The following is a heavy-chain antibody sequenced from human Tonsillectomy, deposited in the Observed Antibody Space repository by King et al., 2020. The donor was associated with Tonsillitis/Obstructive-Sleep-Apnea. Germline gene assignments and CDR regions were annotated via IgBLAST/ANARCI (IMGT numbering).Heavy chain of an antibody. D-gene: IGHD3-3*01. J-gene: IGHJ4*02. V-gene: IGHV3-74*01. CDR1: GFTFSSYW. Sequence: VQLVESGGGLVQPGGSLRLSCAASGFTFSSYWMHCVRQAPGKGLVWVSRINSDGSSTSYADSVKGRFTISRDNAKNTLYLQMNSLRAEDTAVYYCARDPYDFWYFDYWGQGTLVTVSS. CDR3: ARDPYDFWYFDY. CDR2: INSDGSST.